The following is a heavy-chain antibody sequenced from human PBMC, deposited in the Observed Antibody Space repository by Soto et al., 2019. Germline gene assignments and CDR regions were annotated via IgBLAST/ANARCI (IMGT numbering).Heavy chain of an antibody. CDR1: GFTFSSYS. CDR3: ARSKPFVGVATSMDY. V-gene: IGHV3-48*02. CDR2: IPYVSSPM. D-gene: IGHD5-12*01. J-gene: IGHJ4*02. Sequence: EVQLVESGGGLVQRGGSLRLSCAASGFTFSSYSMNWVRQAPGKGLEWVASIPYVSSPMFFGDSVKGRFPISRDNARNYLYLQMYRLRDEATDVYYCARSKPFVGVATSMDYWGQGTLVTVSS.